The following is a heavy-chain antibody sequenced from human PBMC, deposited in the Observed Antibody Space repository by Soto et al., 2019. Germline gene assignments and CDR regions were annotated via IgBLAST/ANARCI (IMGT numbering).Heavy chain of an antibody. Sequence: ASVKVSCKASGYTFTTYAIHWVRQAPGQSFEWLGWITTGGGNTKYSQRFQDRITITRNTSASTVWMELYNLRSEETAVYYCAREYAAGGTVWGQGTLVTVSS. V-gene: IGHV1-3*04. CDR1: GYTFTTYA. D-gene: IGHD6-13*01. CDR2: ITTGGGNT. CDR3: AREYAAGGTV. J-gene: IGHJ4*02.